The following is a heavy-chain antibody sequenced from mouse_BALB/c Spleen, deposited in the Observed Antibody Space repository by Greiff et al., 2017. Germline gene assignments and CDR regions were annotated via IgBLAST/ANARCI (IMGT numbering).Heavy chain of an antibody. CDR1: GYTFTDYN. Sequence: VQLKQSGPELVKPGASVKISCKASGYTFTDYNMHWVKQSHGKSLEWIGYIYPYNGGTGYNQKFKSKATLTVDNSSSTAYMELRSLTSEDSAVYYCARDHYYGYGYWGQGTTLTVSS. J-gene: IGHJ2*01. V-gene: IGHV1S29*02. CDR3: ARDHYYGYGY. CDR2: IYPYNGGT. D-gene: IGHD1-2*01.